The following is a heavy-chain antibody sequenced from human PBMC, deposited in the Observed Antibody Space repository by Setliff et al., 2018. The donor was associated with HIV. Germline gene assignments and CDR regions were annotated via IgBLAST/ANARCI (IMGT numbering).Heavy chain of an antibody. Sequence: LSLSCAASGFTFSSYSMNWVRQAPGKGLEWVSSISSSSSYIYYADSVKGRFTISRDNAKNSLYLQMNSLRAEDTAVYYCARDIVGWPRFDPWGQGTLVTVSS. V-gene: IGHV3-21*01. CDR3: ARDIVGWPRFDP. D-gene: IGHD2-21*01. J-gene: IGHJ5*02. CDR2: ISSSSSYI. CDR1: GFTFSSYS.